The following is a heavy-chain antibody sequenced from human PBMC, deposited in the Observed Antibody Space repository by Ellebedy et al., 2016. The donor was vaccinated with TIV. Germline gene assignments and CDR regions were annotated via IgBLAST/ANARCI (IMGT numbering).Heavy chain of an antibody. CDR1: AFISFNFA. J-gene: IGHJ4*02. CDR2: IWYDGSLT. CDR3: ARDVHTAVAPYFAY. D-gene: IGHD5-18*01. V-gene: IGHV3-33*08. Sequence: GGSLRLXXGVSAFISFNFAMSGVRQAPGKGLEWVAVIWYDGSLTYYGDSMKGRFSISRDNANNTPYLQMNSLRAEDTAVCYCARDVHTAVAPYFAYWGQGTLVTVSS.